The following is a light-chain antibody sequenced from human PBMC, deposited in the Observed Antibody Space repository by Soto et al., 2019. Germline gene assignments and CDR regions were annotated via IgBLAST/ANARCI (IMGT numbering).Light chain of an antibody. CDR2: SIN. J-gene: IGLJ3*02. CDR1: SSNIGSNF. Sequence: QSVVTQPPSASGTPGQRVTISCSGSSSNIGSNFVSWYQRLPGTAPKLLIYSINQRPSGVPDRFSGSKSGTSASRAISGLRPGDEADYFWALGDDSMNGPVFGGGTKLTV. V-gene: IGLV1-47*02. CDR3: ALGDDSMNGPV.